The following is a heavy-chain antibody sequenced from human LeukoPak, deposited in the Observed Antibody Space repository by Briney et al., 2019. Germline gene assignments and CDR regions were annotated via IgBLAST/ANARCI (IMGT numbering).Heavy chain of an antibody. V-gene: IGHV2-5*02. J-gene: IGHJ4*02. Sequence: SGPTLVKPTQTLTLTCTFSGFSLSTSGVGVGWIRQPPGKALEWLALIYWDDDKRYSPSLKSRLTITKDTSKNQVVLTMTNMDPVDTATYYCARTLVDYVWGSYRYTGFDYWGQGTPVTVSS. CDR1: GFSLSTSGVG. CDR3: ARTLVDYVWGSYRYTGFDY. D-gene: IGHD3-16*02. CDR2: IYWDDDK.